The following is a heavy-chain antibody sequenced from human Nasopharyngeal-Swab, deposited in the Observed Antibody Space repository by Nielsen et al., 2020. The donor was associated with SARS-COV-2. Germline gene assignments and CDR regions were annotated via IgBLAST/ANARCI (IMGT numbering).Heavy chain of an antibody. D-gene: IGHD2-15*01. J-gene: IGHJ4*02. CDR2: VYYTGGT. CDR1: GGAIKDYY. V-gene: IGHV4-59*08. CDR3: ARMDAATDF. Sequence: GSLRLSCTVSGGAIKDYYWNWIRQPPGKGLEWVGYVYYTGGTSYNPSLKSRVTISLDTSKKQFSLRLTSVTPADTAIYYCARMDAATDFWGQGTLVTVSS.